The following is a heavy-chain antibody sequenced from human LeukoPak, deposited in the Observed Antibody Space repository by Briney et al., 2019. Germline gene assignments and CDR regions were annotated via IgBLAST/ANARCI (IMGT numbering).Heavy chain of an antibody. CDR1: GYTFTSYG. V-gene: IGHV1-18*01. J-gene: IGHJ5*02. CDR3: ARSYGSGSYTWFDP. D-gene: IGHD3-10*01. CDR2: ISAYNGNT. Sequence: ASVKLSCKASGYTFTSYGISWVRQAPGQGLEWMGWISAYNGNTNYAQKLEGRVAMTTDTSTNTAYMELRSLRSDDTAVYYCARSYGSGSYTWFDPWGQGTVVTVSS.